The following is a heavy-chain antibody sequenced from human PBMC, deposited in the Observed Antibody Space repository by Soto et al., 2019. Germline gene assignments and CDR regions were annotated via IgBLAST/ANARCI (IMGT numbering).Heavy chain of an antibody. Sequence: PSETLSLTCTVSGVSISSGDHYWSWVRQPPGKGLEWIAYIYHSGTTYFNPSLKSRVTMSVDTSKSQFSLRLSSVTAADTAVYYCATYYDSSGPTFDYWGQGALVTASS. CDR2: IYHSGTT. D-gene: IGHD3-22*01. V-gene: IGHV4-30-4*01. CDR3: ATYYDSSGPTFDY. CDR1: GVSISSGDHY. J-gene: IGHJ4*02.